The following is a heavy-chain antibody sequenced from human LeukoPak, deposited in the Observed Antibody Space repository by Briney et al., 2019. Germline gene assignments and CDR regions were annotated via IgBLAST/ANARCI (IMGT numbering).Heavy chain of an antibody. CDR3: AKDICTSPRCLLYFDS. D-gene: IGHD2-8*01. Sequence: GGSLGLSCITSGFAFSNYAMNWVRQAPGKGPEWVSGISGFNTYYADSVKGRFTIFRDNSKNVLYLQMDRLRAEDTAVYSCAKDICTSPRCLLYFDSWGQGTLVTVSS. V-gene: IGHV3-23*01. CDR2: ISGFNT. J-gene: IGHJ4*02. CDR1: GFAFSNYA.